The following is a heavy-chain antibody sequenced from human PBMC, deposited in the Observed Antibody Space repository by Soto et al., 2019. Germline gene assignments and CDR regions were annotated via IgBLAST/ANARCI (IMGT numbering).Heavy chain of an antibody. V-gene: IGHV4-4*02. CDR2: IYHSGST. Sequence: QVQLQESGPGLVKPSGTLSLTCAVSSGSISSSNWWSWVRQPPGKGLEWIGEIYHSGSTNYNPSLKSRVTISVDKAKNQFSLKLSSVTAADTAVYYCARAAVVVAALHAFDIWGQGTMVTVSS. J-gene: IGHJ3*02. CDR3: ARAAVVVAALHAFDI. D-gene: IGHD2-15*01. CDR1: SGSISSSNW.